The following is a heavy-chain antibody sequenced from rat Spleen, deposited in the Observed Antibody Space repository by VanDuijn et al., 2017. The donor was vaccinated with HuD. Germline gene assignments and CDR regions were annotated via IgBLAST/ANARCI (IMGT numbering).Heavy chain of an antibody. CDR3: ARHNSGYGVMDA. J-gene: IGHJ4*01. V-gene: IGHV5-31*01. D-gene: IGHD4-3*01. Sequence: EVQLVESGGGLVQPGKSLKLSCVASGFTFNNYWMTWIRQAPGKGLEWVASISNTGGSTYYPDSVKGRFTISRDNAKSILYLQMNSLRSEDTATYYCARHNSGYGVMDAWGQGASVTVSS. CDR1: GFTFNNYW. CDR2: ISNTGGST.